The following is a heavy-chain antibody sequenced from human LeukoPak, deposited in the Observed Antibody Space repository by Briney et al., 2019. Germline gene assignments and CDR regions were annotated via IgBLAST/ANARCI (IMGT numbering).Heavy chain of an antibody. D-gene: IGHD1-20*01. V-gene: IGHV4-34*01. J-gene: IGHJ4*02. CDR1: SGSFSGYY. CDR3: ARGLDNWNVYIFDY. Sequence: ASETLSLTCAVYSGSFSGYYWSWIRQPPGKGLEWIGEINHSGSTNYNPSHKSRVTISVDTSKNQFSLKLSSVTAADTAVYYCARGLDNWNVYIFDYWGLGTLVTVSS. CDR2: INHSGST.